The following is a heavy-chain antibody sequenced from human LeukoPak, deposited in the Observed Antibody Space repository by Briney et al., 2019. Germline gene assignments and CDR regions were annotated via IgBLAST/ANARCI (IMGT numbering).Heavy chain of an antibody. CDR1: GFTFKRYR. CDR3: ATSWIQLWYFDY. CDR2: IRYDGSNK. V-gene: IGHV3-30*02. J-gene: IGHJ4*02. D-gene: IGHD5-18*01. Sequence: SGGSLRLSCAASGFTFKRYRMHGVRQAPGKGLEWVAFIRYDGSNKYYADSVKGRFTISRDNSKNTLYLQMNSLRAEDTAVYYWATSWIQLWYFDYWGQGTLVTVSS.